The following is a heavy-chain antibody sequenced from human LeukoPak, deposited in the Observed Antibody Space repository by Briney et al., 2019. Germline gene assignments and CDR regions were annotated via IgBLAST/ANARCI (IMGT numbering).Heavy chain of an antibody. D-gene: IGHD1-26*01. Sequence: ASVKVCCKASGYTFTSYGISWVRQAPGQGLEWMGWISAYNGNTNYAQKLQGRVTMTTDTSTSTAYMELRSLRSDDTAVYYCARKGAATSGLDYYYMDVWGKGTTVTVSS. CDR2: ISAYNGNT. V-gene: IGHV1-18*01. CDR3: ARKGAATSGLDYYYMDV. J-gene: IGHJ6*03. CDR1: GYTFTSYG.